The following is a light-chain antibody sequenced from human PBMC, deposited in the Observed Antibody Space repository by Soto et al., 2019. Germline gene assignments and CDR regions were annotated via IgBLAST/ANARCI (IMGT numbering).Light chain of an antibody. Sequence: EIVLTQSPGTLSLSPGERATLSCRASQSVSTNYLAWYQRKPGQAPRLLIYGASSRATDIPDRFSGSGSGTNFTLTITRLEPADFAVYSCQQYGSSPPTFGQGTKVEIK. V-gene: IGKV3-20*01. J-gene: IGKJ1*01. CDR1: QSVSTNY. CDR2: GAS. CDR3: QQYGSSPPT.